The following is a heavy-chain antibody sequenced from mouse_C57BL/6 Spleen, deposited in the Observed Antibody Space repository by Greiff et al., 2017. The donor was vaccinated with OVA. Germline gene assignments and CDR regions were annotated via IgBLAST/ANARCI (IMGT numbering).Heavy chain of an antibody. D-gene: IGHD2-1*01. CDR1: GFTFSSYA. J-gene: IGHJ4*01. CDR2: ISDGGSYT. V-gene: IGHV5-4*01. CDR3: ARDRNRGAMDY. Sequence: EVQRVESGGGLVKPGGSLKLSCAASGFTFSSYAMSWVRQTPEKRLEWVATISDGGSYTYYPDNVKGRFTISRDNAKNNLYLQMSHLKSEDTAMYYCARDRNRGAMDYWGQGTSVTVSS.